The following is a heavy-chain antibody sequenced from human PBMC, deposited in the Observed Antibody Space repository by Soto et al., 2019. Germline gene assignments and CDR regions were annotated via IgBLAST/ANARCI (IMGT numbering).Heavy chain of an antibody. CDR2: IKSKTDGGTT. J-gene: IGHJ3*01. CDR3: TTAFIWIYAVYAFAL. Sequence: EVQLVESGGGLVKPGGSLRLSCAASGFTFSNAWMSWVRQAPGKGLEWVGRIKSKTDGGTTDYAAPVKGRFTISRDHSKNTLYRQMTSLKSEAPAVYYCTTAFIWIYAVYAFALSDPGKMLTASS. CDR1: GFTFSNAW. D-gene: IGHD1-7*01. V-gene: IGHV3-15*01.